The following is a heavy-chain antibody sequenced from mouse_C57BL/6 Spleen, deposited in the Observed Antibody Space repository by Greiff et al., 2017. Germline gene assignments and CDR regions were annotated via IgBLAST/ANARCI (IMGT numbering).Heavy chain of an antibody. Sequence: EVQLQQSGPGLVKPSQSLSLTCSVTGYSITSGYYWNWIRQFPGNKLEWMGYISYDGSNNYNPSLKNRISITRDTSKNQFFLKLNSVTTEDTATYYCAGGTVVARYFDVWGTGTTVTVSS. D-gene: IGHD1-1*01. J-gene: IGHJ1*03. CDR2: ISYDGSN. CDR3: AGGTVVARYFDV. CDR1: GYSITSGYY. V-gene: IGHV3-6*01.